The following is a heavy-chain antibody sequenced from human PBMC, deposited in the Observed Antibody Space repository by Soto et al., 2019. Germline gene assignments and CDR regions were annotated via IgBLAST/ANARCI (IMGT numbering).Heavy chain of an antibody. CDR1: GWSFSVYY. CDR3: ARSLGCTNGVCGWIDP. J-gene: IGHJ5*02. Sequence: SDTLSLTCAVHGWSFSVYYWTGARQPPGKGLEWIGEINHSGSADYNPSLKSRDTISGDTSKNQFSLKLSSVTAADTAVYFCARSLGCTNGVCGWIDPWGQGTLVTVSS. CDR2: INHSGSA. D-gene: IGHD2-8*01. V-gene: IGHV4-34*01.